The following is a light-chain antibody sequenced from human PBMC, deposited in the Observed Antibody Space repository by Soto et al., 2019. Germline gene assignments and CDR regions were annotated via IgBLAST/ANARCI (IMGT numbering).Light chain of an antibody. CDR2: SAS. V-gene: IGKV3-15*01. CDR3: QQHNKWPRT. CDR1: QSVGIS. Sequence: EILMTQSPVTVAVSPGERVTLSCRASQSVGISLAWYQQKPGQAPRLLIYSASTRTTGVPARFSGSGSGTEFTLTISSLQSEDFAVYFCQQHNKWPRTFGRGTKVDIK. J-gene: IGKJ1*01.